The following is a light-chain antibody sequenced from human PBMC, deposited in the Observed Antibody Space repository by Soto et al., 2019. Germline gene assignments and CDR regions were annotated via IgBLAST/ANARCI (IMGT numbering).Light chain of an antibody. CDR2: GAS. Sequence: EIVMTQSPATLSVSPGERVTLSCRASQSIRNNLAWYQQKPGQAPRLLIYGASTRATGIPARFSGSGSGTQFILTISSLQSEDFAVYYCQQYDNWPPFTFGQGTRLEIK. CDR3: QQYDNWPPFT. V-gene: IGKV3-15*01. CDR1: QSIRNN. J-gene: IGKJ5*01.